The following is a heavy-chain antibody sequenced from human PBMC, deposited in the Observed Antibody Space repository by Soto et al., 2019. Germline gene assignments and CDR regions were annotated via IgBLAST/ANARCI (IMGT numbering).Heavy chain of an antibody. CDR3: TRGDCSGDNCCGPYYFDY. CDR2: INPNSGVT. D-gene: IGHD2-15*01. V-gene: IGHV1-2*04. Sequence: QVQLVQSGAEVKKPGASVRVSCKASGYTFPDYYIHWVRQAPGQGLECMGWINPNSGVTNYAQKFQHWVTKTRDTYTNTAYMDLSSLRSGDTSIYYCTRGDCSGDNCCGPYYFDYWGQGTLVTVSS. CDR1: GYTFPDYY. J-gene: IGHJ4*02.